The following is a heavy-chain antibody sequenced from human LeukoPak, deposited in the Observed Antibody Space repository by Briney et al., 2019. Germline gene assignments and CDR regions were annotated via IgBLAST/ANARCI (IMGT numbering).Heavy chain of an antibody. CDR2: IWYDGSNK. Sequence: PGRSLRLSCVASGFTFSSYGMYWVRQAPGKGLEWVAVIWYDGSNKYYADSVKGRFTISRDNSKNTLYLQMNSLRAEDTAFYYCVRGATGTTFDYWGQGALVTVSS. D-gene: IGHD1-1*01. J-gene: IGHJ4*02. CDR1: GFTFSSYG. CDR3: VRGATGTTFDY. V-gene: IGHV3-33*01.